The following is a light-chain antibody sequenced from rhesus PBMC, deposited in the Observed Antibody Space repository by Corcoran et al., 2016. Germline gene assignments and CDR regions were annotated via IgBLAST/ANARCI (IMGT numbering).Light chain of an antibody. CDR2: GAS. CDR1: QRVGSY. Sequence: QVILTQSPATLSLSPGERATLSCRASQRVGSYLAWYQQKPGQAPRLLIYGASSRATGIPERFSGIGSGTDCTLTISSLEPEDVGVYYCQQSSNLYSFGQGTKVEIK. V-gene: IGKV3S11*01. CDR3: QQSSNLYS. J-gene: IGKJ2*01.